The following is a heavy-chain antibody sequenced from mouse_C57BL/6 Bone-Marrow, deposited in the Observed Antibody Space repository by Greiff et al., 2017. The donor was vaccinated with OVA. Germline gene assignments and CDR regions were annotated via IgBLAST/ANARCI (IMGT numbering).Heavy chain of an antibody. J-gene: IGHJ3*01. CDR3: ARSGAWFAY. V-gene: IGHV7-3*01. CDR2: IRNKANGYTP. Sequence: EVQLVESGGGLVQPGGSLSLSCAASGFTFTDYYMSWVRQPPGKALEWLGFIRNKANGYTPEYSASVKGRFTISRDNSQSILYRQMNALRAEDSATYYCARSGAWFAYWGQGTLVTVSA. CDR1: GFTFTDYY.